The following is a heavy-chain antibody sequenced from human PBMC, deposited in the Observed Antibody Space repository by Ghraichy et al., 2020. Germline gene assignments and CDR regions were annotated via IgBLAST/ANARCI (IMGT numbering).Heavy chain of an antibody. CDR3: ARVLRYFDWLLSNYYYYGMDV. CDR2: ISSSSSTI. J-gene: IGHJ6*02. D-gene: IGHD3-9*01. CDR1: GCTFSSYS. V-gene: IGHV3-48*04. Sequence: GGSLRLSCAASGCTFSSYSMNWVRQAPGKRLEWVSYISSSSSTIYYADSVKGRFTISRDNAKNSLYLQMNSLRAEDTAVYYCARVLRYFDWLLSNYYYYGMDVWGQGTTVTVSS.